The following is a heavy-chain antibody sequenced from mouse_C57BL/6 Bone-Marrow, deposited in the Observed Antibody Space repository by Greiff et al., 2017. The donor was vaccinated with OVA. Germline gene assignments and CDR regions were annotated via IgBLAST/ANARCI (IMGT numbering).Heavy chain of an antibody. Sequence: QVQLQQSGAELARPGASVKLSCKASGYTFTSYGISWVKQRTGQGLAWICEIYPRSGNTYYNEKFTGKDTLTADKSSSTAYMELRSLTSEDSAVYVCARGGDYPWFAYWGQGTRVTVSA. D-gene: IGHD2-13*01. V-gene: IGHV1-81*01. J-gene: IGHJ3*01. CDR1: GYTFTSYG. CDR2: IYPRSGNT. CDR3: ARGGDYPWFAY.